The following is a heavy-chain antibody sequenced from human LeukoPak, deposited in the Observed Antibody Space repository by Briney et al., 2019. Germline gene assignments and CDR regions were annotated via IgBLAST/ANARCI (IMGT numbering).Heavy chain of an antibody. CDR2: ISNSGGII. Sequence: GGSLSLSCAASGFTFSSYEMHWVRQAPGRGLEWVSYISNSGGIIYYADSVKGGFTISRDNAKNSLYLQMNSLRVEDTAVYYCARASAVAGFSFDYWGQGTLITVSS. D-gene: IGHD6-19*01. CDR3: ARASAVAGFSFDY. J-gene: IGHJ4*02. V-gene: IGHV3-48*03. CDR1: GFTFSSYE.